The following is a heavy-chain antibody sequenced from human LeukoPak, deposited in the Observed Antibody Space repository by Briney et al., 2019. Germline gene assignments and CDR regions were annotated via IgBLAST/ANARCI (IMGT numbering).Heavy chain of an antibody. CDR1: GGTFSSYV. CDR3: ARSPHDAAMVDY. D-gene: IGHD5-18*01. V-gene: IGHV1-18*01. CDR2: ISAYNGNT. Sequence: ASVKVSCKASGGTFSSYVISWVRQAPGQGLEWMGWISAYNGNTNYAQKLQGRVTMTTDTSTSTAYMELRSLRSDDTAVYYCARSPHDAAMVDYWGQGTLVTVSS. J-gene: IGHJ4*02.